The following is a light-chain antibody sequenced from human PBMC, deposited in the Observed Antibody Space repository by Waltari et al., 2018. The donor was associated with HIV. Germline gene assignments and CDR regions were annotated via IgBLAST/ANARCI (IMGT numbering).Light chain of an antibody. Sequence: QSVLTQPPSASRTPGQRVTISCSGSSSHIGSNYVYWYQQLPGTAPKLLIYRNNQRPSGVPDRFSGSKSGTSASLAISGLRSEDEADYYCAVWGDSLNSYVFGTGTEVTVL. CDR1: SSHIGSNY. V-gene: IGLV1-47*01. CDR3: AVWGDSLNSYV. J-gene: IGLJ1*01. CDR2: RNN.